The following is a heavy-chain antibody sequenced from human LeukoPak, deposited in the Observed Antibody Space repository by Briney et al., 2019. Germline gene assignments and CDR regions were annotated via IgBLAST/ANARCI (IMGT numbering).Heavy chain of an antibody. V-gene: IGHV3-48*01. Sequence: PGGSLRLSCAASGFTFSSYSMNWVRQAPGKGLVWVSYISSSSSTIYYADSVKGRFTISRDNAKNSLYLQMNSLRAEDTAVYYCAREKLDYYDFWSGYYLWGQGTLVTVSS. CDR1: GFTFSSYS. D-gene: IGHD3-3*01. CDR2: ISSSSSTI. CDR3: AREKLDYYDFWSGYYL. J-gene: IGHJ4*02.